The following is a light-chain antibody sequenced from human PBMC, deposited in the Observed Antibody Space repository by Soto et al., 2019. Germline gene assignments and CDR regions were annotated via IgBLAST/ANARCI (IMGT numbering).Light chain of an antibody. V-gene: IGLV2-23*01. CDR2: EGS. Sequence: QSALTQPASVSGSPGQSITISCTGTSSDVGTYNLVSWYQHHPGKAPKLMIYEGSKRPSGVSNRFSGSKSGKTASLTISGLQAEDEADYYCCSYAGSSTSVVFGGGTKVTVL. J-gene: IGLJ2*01. CDR1: SSDVGTYNL. CDR3: CSYAGSSTSVV.